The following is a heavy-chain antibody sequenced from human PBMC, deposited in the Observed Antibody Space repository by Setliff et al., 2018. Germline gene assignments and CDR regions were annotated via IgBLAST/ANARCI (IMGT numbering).Heavy chain of an antibody. CDR3: ASSVQYDRSGDYGFWFDR. D-gene: IGHD3-22*01. J-gene: IGHJ5*02. V-gene: IGHV4-59*01. CDR2: VHFGGDT. Sequence: TSETLSLTCTVASGSINSYYWSWVRQSPGKGLEWIGFVHFGGDTNYNPSLKSRVTMSADTSNNQFSLNLRSVTAADTAVYYCASSVQYDRSGDYGFWFDRWGQGTLVTVSA. CDR1: SGSINSYY.